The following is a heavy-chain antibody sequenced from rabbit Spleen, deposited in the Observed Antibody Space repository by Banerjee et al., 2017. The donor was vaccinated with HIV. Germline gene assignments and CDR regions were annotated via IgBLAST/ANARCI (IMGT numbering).Heavy chain of an antibody. D-gene: IGHD4-1*01. Sequence: QEQLVESGGGLVQPGASLTLTCKASGLDFSSSYWICWVRQAPGKGLEWIACIDVVRSGSTYYASWAKGRFTISKTSSTTVTLQVTSLTAADTATYFCARDLAGVIGWNFKLWGQGTLVTVS. V-gene: IGHV1S45*01. CDR2: IDVVRSGST. CDR3: ARDLAGVIGWNFKL. J-gene: IGHJ4*01. CDR1: GLDFSSSYW.